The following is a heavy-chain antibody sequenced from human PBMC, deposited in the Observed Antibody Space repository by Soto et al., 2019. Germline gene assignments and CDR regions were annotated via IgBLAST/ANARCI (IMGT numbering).Heavy chain of an antibody. D-gene: IGHD5-12*01. J-gene: IGHJ4*02. V-gene: IGHV1-18*04. Sequence: ASVEVSCKASGYTFTNYDGTWVRQAPGQGLEWMGWISTSTGNTNYAQKLQGRVTMTTDTSTSTAYMELRSLRSDDTAVYYCARVPDGYNLDYWGQGTLVTVSS. CDR1: GYTFTNYD. CDR2: ISTSTGNT. CDR3: ARVPDGYNLDY.